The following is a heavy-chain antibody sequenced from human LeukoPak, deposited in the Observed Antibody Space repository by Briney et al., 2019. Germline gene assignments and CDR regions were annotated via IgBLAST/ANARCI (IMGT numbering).Heavy chain of an antibody. CDR3: ARRAKGSRFDP. V-gene: IGHV4-39*01. CDR2: IYYSGST. CDR1: GGSISSYY. Sequence: SETLSLTCTVSGGSISSYYWGWIRQPPGKGLEWIGSIYYSGSTYYNPSLKSRVTISVDTSKNQFSLKLSSVTAADTAVYYCARRAKGSRFDPWGQGTLVTVSS. J-gene: IGHJ5*02. D-gene: IGHD2-15*01.